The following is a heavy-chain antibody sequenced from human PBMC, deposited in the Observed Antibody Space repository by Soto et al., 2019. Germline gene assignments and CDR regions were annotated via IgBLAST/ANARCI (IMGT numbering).Heavy chain of an antibody. D-gene: IGHD6-13*01. V-gene: IGHV3-33*01. CDR3: ARDLPGIAAASPDY. Sequence: QVQLVESGGGVVQPGRSLRLSCAASGFTFSSYGMHWVRQAPGKGLEWVAVIWYDGSNKYYADSVKGRFTISRDNSKNTLYLHMNSLRAEDTAVYYCARDLPGIAAASPDYWGQGTLVTVSS. CDR2: IWYDGSNK. CDR1: GFTFSSYG. J-gene: IGHJ4*02.